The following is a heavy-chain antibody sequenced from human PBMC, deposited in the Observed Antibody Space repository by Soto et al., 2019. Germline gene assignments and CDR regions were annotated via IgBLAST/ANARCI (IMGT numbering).Heavy chain of an antibody. Sequence: QVQLVESGGGVVQPGRSLRLSCAASGFTFSSYAMHWVRQAPGKGLEWVAVISYDGSNKYYADSVKGRFTISRDNSKNTLYLQMNSLRAEDTAVYYCARDYSDEWELLPLDYWGQGTLVTVSS. V-gene: IGHV3-30-3*01. CDR3: ARDYSDEWELLPLDY. CDR2: ISYDGSNK. D-gene: IGHD1-26*01. J-gene: IGHJ4*02. CDR1: GFTFSSYA.